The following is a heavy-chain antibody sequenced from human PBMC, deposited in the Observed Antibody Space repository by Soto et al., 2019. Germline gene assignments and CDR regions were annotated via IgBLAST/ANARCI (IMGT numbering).Heavy chain of an antibody. J-gene: IGHJ4*02. CDR3: ATMNGYFEY. D-gene: IGHD3-22*01. V-gene: IGHV3-23*01. CDR1: GFRFSSYS. CDR2: ITATGDRT. Sequence: PWGSLRLSCADSGFRFSSYSMSWVRQTPGKGLEWVAAITATGDRTYYADSVTGRFTISRDNSKKTHYLQMTSLRAEDTAMYYCATMNGYFEYWGQGTPVTVS.